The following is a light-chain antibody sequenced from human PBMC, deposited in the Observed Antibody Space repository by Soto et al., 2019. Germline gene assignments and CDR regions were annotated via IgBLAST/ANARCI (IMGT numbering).Light chain of an antibody. CDR1: SSDVGGYNY. Sequence: QSALTQPPSASGSPGQSVTISCTGTSSDVGGYNYVSWYQQHPGKAPKLMIYEVSRRPSGVPDRFSGSKSGNTASLTVSGLQAEEEADYYCISYAGSDNFVFGTGTKLTVL. V-gene: IGLV2-8*01. J-gene: IGLJ1*01. CDR2: EVS. CDR3: ISYAGSDNFV.